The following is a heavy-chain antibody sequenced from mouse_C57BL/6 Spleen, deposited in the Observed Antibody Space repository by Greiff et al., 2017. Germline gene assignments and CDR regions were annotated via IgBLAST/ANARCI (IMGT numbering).Heavy chain of an antibody. CDR2: ISSGSSTI. V-gene: IGHV5-17*01. Sequence: EVQLVESGGGLVQPGGSLKLSCAASGFTFSDYGMHWVRQAPEKGLEWVAYISSGSSTIYYTDTVKGRFTISRDNSKNTMFLQMTSLRAEDTAMYYCARNPDYEDDYALDYWGQGTSVTVSS. CDR3: ARNPDYEDDYALDY. D-gene: IGHD2-3*01. CDR1: GFTFSDYG. J-gene: IGHJ4*01.